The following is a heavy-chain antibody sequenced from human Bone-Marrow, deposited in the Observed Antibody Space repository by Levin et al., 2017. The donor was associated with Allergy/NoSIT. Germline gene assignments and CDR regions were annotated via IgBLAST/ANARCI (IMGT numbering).Heavy chain of an antibody. J-gene: IGHJ4*02. CDR3: AKGTDYDYIWGSYRYSGLSFFDS. CDR1: GFTFSSHA. D-gene: IGHD3-16*02. V-gene: IGHV3-23*01. CDR2: ISGTGGNT. Sequence: GESLKISCEGSGFTFSSHAMSWVRQAPGKGLEWVSGISGTGGNTNYADSVKGRFTISRDNSKNMFYLQMNSLRAEDTAVYYCAKGTDYDYIWGSYRYSGLSFFDSWGQGTLVTVSS.